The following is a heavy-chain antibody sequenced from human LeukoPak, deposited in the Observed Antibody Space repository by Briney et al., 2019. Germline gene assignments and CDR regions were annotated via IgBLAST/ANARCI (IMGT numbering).Heavy chain of an antibody. CDR2: ISSSSSSYI. V-gene: IGHV3-21*01. D-gene: IGHD6-13*01. CDR1: GFTFNNYN. Sequence: PGGSLRLSCAASGFTFNNYNMIWVRQAPGKGLEWVSSISSSSSSYIYYADSVKGRFTISRDNARNSLYLQMSSLRAEDTAVYYCARAPAAYSSSWYSQGPDYWGQGTLVTVSS. J-gene: IGHJ4*02. CDR3: ARAPAAYSSSWYSQGPDY.